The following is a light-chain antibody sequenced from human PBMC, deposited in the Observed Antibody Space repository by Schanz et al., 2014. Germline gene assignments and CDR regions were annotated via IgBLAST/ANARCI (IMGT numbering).Light chain of an antibody. J-gene: IGKJ4*01. CDR2: NAS. CDR3: QQFGASPFT. V-gene: IGKV3-20*01. Sequence: EILLTQSPATLSLSPGERATLSCRASQSISTYLAWYQHKPGQAPRLLIYNASKRATGIPDRFSGSGSGTDFSLTISRLEPEDFAVYFCQQFGASPFTFGAGSKVEIK. CDR1: QSISTY.